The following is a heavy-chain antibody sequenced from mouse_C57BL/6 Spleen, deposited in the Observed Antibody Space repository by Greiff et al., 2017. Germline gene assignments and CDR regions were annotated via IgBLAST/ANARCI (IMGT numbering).Heavy chain of an antibody. J-gene: IGHJ2*01. D-gene: IGHD4-1*01. Sequence: EVQLVESGGGLVKPGGSLKLSCAASGFTFSSYAMSWVRQTPEKRLEWVATISDGGSYTYYPDNVKGRFTISRDNAKNNLYLQMSHLKSEDTAMYYCARDNWDGPLGDWGQGTTLTVSS. CDR1: GFTFSSYA. CDR3: ARDNWDGPLGD. V-gene: IGHV5-4*01. CDR2: ISDGGSYT.